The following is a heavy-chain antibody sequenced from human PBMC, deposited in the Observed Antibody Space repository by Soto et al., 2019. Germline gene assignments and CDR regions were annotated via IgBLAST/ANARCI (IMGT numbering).Heavy chain of an antibody. CDR1: GFTFSSYA. V-gene: IGHV3-23*01. CDR3: AKVSATYYFYX. Sequence: GGSLRLSFAASGFTFSSYAMSWVRQAQGKGLEWVSSISGSGGSTYYADSVKGRFTISRDNSKNTLYLQMNSLRAEDTAVYYCAKVSATYYFYXWGQGTLVTVSX. J-gene: IGHJ4*02. CDR2: ISGSGGST. D-gene: IGHD6-19*01.